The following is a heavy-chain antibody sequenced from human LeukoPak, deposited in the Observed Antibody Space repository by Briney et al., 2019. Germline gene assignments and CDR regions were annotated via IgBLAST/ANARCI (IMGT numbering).Heavy chain of an antibody. CDR3: ARGFGDWGLSWFDP. CDR2: ISASGGGT. Sequence: GGSLRLSCAASGFTFSSYAMSWVRQAPGEGLEWVSAISASGGGTYYADSVKGRFTISRDNSKNTVYLQMNSLRADDTAVYYCARGFGDWGLSWFDPWGQGTLVTVSS. D-gene: IGHD3-10*01. V-gene: IGHV3-23*01. CDR1: GFTFSSYA. J-gene: IGHJ5*02.